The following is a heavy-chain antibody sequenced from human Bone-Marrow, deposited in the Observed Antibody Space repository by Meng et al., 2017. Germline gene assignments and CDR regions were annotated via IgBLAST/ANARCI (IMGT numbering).Heavy chain of an antibody. J-gene: IGHJ4*02. Sequence: QVQLQESGPGLVKPSQTLSLTCTVSGCSISSGGYYWSWIRQPPGKGLEWIGSMYYSGNIYYNPSLKSRVTISVDTSKNQFSLKVSSVTAADTAVFYCARHKGHSYGYLYFDYWGQGALVTVSS. CDR1: GCSISSGGYY. V-gene: IGHV4-39*01. CDR2: MYYSGNI. D-gene: IGHD5-18*01. CDR3: ARHKGHSYGYLYFDY.